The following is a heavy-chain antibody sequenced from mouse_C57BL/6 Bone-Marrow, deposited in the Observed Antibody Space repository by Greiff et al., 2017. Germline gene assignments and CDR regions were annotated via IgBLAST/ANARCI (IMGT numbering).Heavy chain of an antibody. CDR2: ISTGGGST. CDR1: GFTFSDYY. J-gene: IGHJ2*01. V-gene: IGHV5-12*01. Sequence: EVQGVESGGGLVQPGGSLKLSCAASGFTFSDYYMYWVRQTPEKRLEWVAYISTGGGSTYYPDTVKGRFTISRDNAKNTLYLQMSRLKSEDTAMYYCARHGSYYGGYFDYWGQGTTLTVSS. CDR3: ARHGSYYGGYFDY. D-gene: IGHD2-1*01.